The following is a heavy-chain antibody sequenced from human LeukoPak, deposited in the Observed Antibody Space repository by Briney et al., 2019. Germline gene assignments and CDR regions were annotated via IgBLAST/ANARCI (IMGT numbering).Heavy chain of an antibody. CDR3: AKVVRGVMSYFDY. CDR1: GFTFSSYS. J-gene: IGHJ4*02. Sequence: GGSLRLSCAASGFTFSSYSMNWVRQAPGKGLEWVSSISSSSSYIYYADSVKGRFSISRDNSKNTLYLQMNSLRAEDTAVYYCAKVVRGVMSYFDYWGQGTLVTVSP. V-gene: IGHV3-21*04. D-gene: IGHD3-10*02. CDR2: ISSSSSYI.